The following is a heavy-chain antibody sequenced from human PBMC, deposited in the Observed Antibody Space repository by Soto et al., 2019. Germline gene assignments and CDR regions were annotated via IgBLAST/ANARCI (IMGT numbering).Heavy chain of an antibody. CDR3: AGDYCSGGTCYGYFQQ. Sequence: GGSLRLSCGASGFIFNNYWMHWVRQVPGKGLMWVSRIQSDGSSIDYADSVKGRFTISRDNAKNTVYLQMNSLRDEDTAVYYCAGDYCSGGTCYGYFQQWGQGTLVTVSS. CDR2: IQSDGSSI. V-gene: IGHV3-74*01. J-gene: IGHJ1*01. CDR1: GFIFNNYW. D-gene: IGHD2-15*01.